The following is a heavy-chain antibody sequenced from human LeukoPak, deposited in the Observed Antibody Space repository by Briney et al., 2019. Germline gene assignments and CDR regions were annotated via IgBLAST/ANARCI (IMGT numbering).Heavy chain of an antibody. J-gene: IGHJ4*02. D-gene: IGHD3-9*01. CDR3: ARDDPYYDILTGYCLFDY. CDR2: ISAYNGNT. Sequence: GASVKVPCKASGYTFTSYGISWVRQAPGQGLEWMGWISAYNGNTNYAQKLQGRVTMTPDTSTSTAYMELRSLRSDDTAVYYCARDDPYYDILTGYCLFDYWGQGTLVTVSS. V-gene: IGHV1-18*01. CDR1: GYTFTSYG.